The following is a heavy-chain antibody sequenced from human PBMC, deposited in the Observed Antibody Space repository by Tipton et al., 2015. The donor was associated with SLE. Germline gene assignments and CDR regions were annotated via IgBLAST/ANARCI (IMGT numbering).Heavy chain of an antibody. CDR3: ARDQDERIAVAGGFDP. D-gene: IGHD6-19*01. CDR1: GGSISSHY. Sequence: TLSLTCNVSGGSISSHYWSWIRQPPGKGLEWIGYIYYSGNINYNTSLKSRVTISVDTSKNQFSLKLSSVTAADTAVYYCARDQDERIAVAGGFDPWGQGTLVTVSS. V-gene: IGHV4-59*11. J-gene: IGHJ5*02. CDR2: IYYSGNI.